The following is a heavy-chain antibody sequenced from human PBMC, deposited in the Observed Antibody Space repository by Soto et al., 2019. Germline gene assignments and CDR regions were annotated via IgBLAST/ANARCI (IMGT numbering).Heavy chain of an antibody. D-gene: IGHD2-15*01. CDR1: GGTFSSYA. V-gene: IGHV1-69*13. J-gene: IGHJ6*02. CDR3: ARDISVVVAASEHYYYGMDV. CDR2: IIPIFGTA. Sequence: ASVKVSCKASGGTFSSYAISWVRQAPGQELEWMGGIIPIFGTANYAQKFQGRVTITADESTSTAYMELSSLRSEDTAVYYCARDISVVVAASEHYYYGMDVWGQGTTVTVSS.